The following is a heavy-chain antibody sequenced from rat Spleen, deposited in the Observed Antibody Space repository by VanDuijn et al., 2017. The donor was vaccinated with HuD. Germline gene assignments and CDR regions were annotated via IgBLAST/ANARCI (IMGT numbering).Heavy chain of an antibody. Sequence: EVQLVESGGGLVQPGRSLKLSCAASGFTFSDYYMAWVRQAPTKGLEWVASISYDGGSTYYPDSVKGRFTISRDNAKSTLYLQMNSLRSEDTATYYCTRATTGDYWGQGVMVTVSS. J-gene: IGHJ2*01. V-gene: IGHV5-20*01. CDR1: GFTFSDYY. D-gene: IGHD1-11*01. CDR2: ISYDGGST. CDR3: TRATTGDY.